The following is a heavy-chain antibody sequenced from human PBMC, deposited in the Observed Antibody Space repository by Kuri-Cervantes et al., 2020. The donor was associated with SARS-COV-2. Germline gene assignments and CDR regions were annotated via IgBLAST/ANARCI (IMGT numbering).Heavy chain of an antibody. CDR3: ARVLGSSTRCYWD. Sequence: ASVKVSCKASGYTFTGYYMHWVRQAPGQGLEWMGWINPNSGGTNYAQKFRGRVTMTRDTSISTAYMELSRLRSDDTAVYYCARVLGSSTRCYWDWGQGTLVTVSS. CDR1: GYTFTGYY. V-gene: IGHV1-2*02. CDR2: INPNSGGT. D-gene: IGHD2-2*01. J-gene: IGHJ4*02.